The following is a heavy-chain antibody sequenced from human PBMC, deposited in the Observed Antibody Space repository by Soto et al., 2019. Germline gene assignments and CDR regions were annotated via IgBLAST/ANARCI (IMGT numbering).Heavy chain of an antibody. D-gene: IGHD5-12*01. V-gene: IGHV3-30-3*01. CDR3: ARESYESPFDY. CDR2: ISYDGSNK. CDR1: GFTFSSYA. Sequence: GGSLRLSCAASGFTFSSYAMHWVRQAPGKGLEWVAVISYDGSNKYYADSVKGRFTISRDNSKNTLYLQMNSLRSEDTAVYYCARESYESPFDYWGQGTLVTVSS. J-gene: IGHJ4*02.